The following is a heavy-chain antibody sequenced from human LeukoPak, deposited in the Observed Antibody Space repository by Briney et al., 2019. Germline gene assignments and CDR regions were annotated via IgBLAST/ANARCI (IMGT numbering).Heavy chain of an antibody. CDR2: IYYSGST. CDR3: ARGIPGDCSGGSCYGWFDP. D-gene: IGHD2-15*01. J-gene: IGHJ5*02. CDR1: GGSISSYY. V-gene: IGHV4-59*01. Sequence: SETLSLTCTASGGSISSYYWSWIRQPPGKGLEWVGYIYYSGSTNYNPSLKSRVTISVDTSKNKFSLKLCSVTAADTAVYYCARGIPGDCSGGSCYGWFDPWGQGTLVTVSS.